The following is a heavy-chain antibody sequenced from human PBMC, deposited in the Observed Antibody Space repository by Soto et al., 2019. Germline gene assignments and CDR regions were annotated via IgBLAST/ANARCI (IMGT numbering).Heavy chain of an antibody. Sequence: QVQLQESGPGLVKPSDTLSLTCTVSGDSVSSAINYWSWIRKPPGKGLEWIGYDHYTGRTVYNPSLKTPVTRALDTPRNQSSLTLRAVTAADSAVYFCARSFRGWPWCKGILAPVSS. D-gene: IGHD1-26*01. V-gene: IGHV4-61*01. CDR2: DHYTGRT. J-gene: IGHJ5*02. CDR1: GDSVSSAINY. CDR3: ARSFRGWP.